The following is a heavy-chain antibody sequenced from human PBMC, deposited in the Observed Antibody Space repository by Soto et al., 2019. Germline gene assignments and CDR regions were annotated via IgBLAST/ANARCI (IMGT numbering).Heavy chain of an antibody. CDR2: INAGNGNT. J-gene: IGHJ4*02. CDR3: ARSIVVVTALGY. V-gene: IGHV1-3*05. D-gene: IGHD2-21*02. Sequence: QVQLVQSGAEEKKPGASVKVSCKAPGYTFTSYAMHWVRQAPGQRLEWMGWINAGNGNTKYSQKFQGRVTITRDTSASTAYMELSRLRSEDTAVYYCARSIVVVTALGYWGQGTLVTVSS. CDR1: GYTFTSYA.